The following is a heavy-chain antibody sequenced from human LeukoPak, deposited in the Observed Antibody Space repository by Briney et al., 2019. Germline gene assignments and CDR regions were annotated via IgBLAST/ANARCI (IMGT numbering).Heavy chain of an antibody. CDR3: ARSYSSTPQYYYYYYMDV. CDR2: IRYDGSNK. D-gene: IGHD6-13*01. CDR1: GFTSSSYG. Sequence: GGSLRLTCAASGFTSSSYGMHWVRQAPGKGPEWVAFIRYDGSNKYYADSVKGRFTISRDNSKNTLYLQMNSLRAEDTAVYYCARSYSSTPQYYYYYYMDVWGKGTTVTVSS. J-gene: IGHJ6*03. V-gene: IGHV3-30*02.